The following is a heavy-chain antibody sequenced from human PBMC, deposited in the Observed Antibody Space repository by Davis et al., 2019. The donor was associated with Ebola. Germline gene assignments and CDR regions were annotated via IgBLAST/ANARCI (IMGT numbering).Heavy chain of an antibody. J-gene: IGHJ6*02. D-gene: IGHD5/OR15-5a*01. V-gene: IGHV3-30*18. CDR3: AKSVYDPPDV. CDR1: GFTFSSYG. Sequence: GESLKISCAASGFTFSSYGMHWVRQAPGKGLEWVAVISYDGSNKYYAGSVKGRFTISRDNSKNTLYLQMNSLRAEDTAVYYCAKSVYDPPDVWGQGTTVTVSS. CDR2: ISYDGSNK.